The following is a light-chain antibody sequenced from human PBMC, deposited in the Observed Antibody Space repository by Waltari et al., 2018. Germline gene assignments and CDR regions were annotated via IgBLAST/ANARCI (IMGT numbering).Light chain of an antibody. CDR2: GAS. CDR3: QQYGSSILYT. V-gene: IGKV3-20*01. CDR1: QRLTKTY. Sequence: RASQRLTKTYLAWYQQKPGQAPRLLIYGASSRAAGIPDRFSGSGSGTDFTLTISRLEPEDFAMYYCQQYGSSILYTFGQGTKLEIK. J-gene: IGKJ2*01.